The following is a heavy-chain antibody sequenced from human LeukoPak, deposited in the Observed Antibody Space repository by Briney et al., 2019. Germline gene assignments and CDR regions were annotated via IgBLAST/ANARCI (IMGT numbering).Heavy chain of an antibody. V-gene: IGHV3-23*01. CDR2: ISGSGGST. J-gene: IGHJ5*02. Sequence: GGSLRLSCAASGFTFSSYGMSWVRQAPGKGLEWVSAISGSGGSTYYADSVKGRFTISRDNSKNTLYLQMNSLRAEDTAVYYCARDLVAAAGNWFDPWGQGTLVTVSS. D-gene: IGHD6-13*01. CDR1: GFTFSSYG. CDR3: ARDLVAAAGNWFDP.